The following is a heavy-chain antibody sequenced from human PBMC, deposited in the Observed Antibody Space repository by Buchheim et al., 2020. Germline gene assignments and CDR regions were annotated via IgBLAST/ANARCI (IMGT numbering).Heavy chain of an antibody. J-gene: IGHJ4*02. V-gene: IGHV1-69*14. Sequence: QVQLVQSGPEVKKPGSSVRVSCKTSGDIFSNYDISWVRQAPGQGLQWVGGIIPLFGTANYAPKFQGRVTITADKSTSTVYMELRSVRYEDTAVYYCARQFGYESSGYYFYYWGQGTL. CDR2: IIPLFGTA. CDR1: GDIFSNYD. CDR3: ARQFGYESSGYYFYY. D-gene: IGHD3-22*01.